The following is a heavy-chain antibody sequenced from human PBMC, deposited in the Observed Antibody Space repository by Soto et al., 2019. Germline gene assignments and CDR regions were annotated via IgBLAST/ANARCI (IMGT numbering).Heavy chain of an antibody. CDR3: VHKGGGDRILDY. D-gene: IGHD3-16*01. CDR1: GFSLSTSGVG. CDR2: IYWDDDK. V-gene: IGHV2-5*02. Sequence: QITLKESGPTLVKPTQTLTLTCTFSGFSLSTSGVGVGWIRQPPGKALEWLALIYWDDDKRYSPSLKSRLTIPKDTSKNQVVLTMTNMDPVDTATYYCVHKGGGDRILDYWGQGTLVTVSS. J-gene: IGHJ4*02.